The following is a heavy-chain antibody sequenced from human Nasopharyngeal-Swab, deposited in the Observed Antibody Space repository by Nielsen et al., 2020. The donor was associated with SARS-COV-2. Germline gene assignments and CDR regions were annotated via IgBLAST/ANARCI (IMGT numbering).Heavy chain of an antibody. D-gene: IGHD6-19*01. CDR3: ARDLPSGLTVAGISYYFDY. CDR1: GLSFSNYA. J-gene: IGHJ4*02. Sequence: GESLKISCAASGLSFSNYAMHWVRQAPGKGLEWVAVISYNSGFEHYADSVKGRFTISRDNSKNTLYLQMNSLRAEDTAVYYCARDLPSGLTVAGISYYFDYWGQGTLVTVSS. CDR2: ISYNSGFE. V-gene: IGHV3-30-3*01.